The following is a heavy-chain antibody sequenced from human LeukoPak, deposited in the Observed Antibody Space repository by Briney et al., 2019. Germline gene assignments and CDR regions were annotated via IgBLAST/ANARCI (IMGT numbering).Heavy chain of an antibody. CDR2: ISGYNGNT. CDR1: GYTFSSYG. J-gene: IGHJ4*02. Sequence: ASVKVPCKASGYTFSSYGISWVRQAPGQGLEWMGWISGYNGNTNYAQKFQGRVTMTTDTSAGTSYMELRSLRSDDTAVYYCARDGLYYYGSVVDYWGQGTLVTVSS. D-gene: IGHD3-10*01. CDR3: ARDGLYYYGSVVDY. V-gene: IGHV1-18*01.